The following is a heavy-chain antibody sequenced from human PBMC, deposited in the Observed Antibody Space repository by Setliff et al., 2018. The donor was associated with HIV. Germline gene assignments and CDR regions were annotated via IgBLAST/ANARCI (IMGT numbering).Heavy chain of an antibody. V-gene: IGHV1-2*02. CDR3: ARSLWFGEYFQH. D-gene: IGHD3-10*01. J-gene: IGHJ1*01. CDR1: GYTFTGYY. CDR2: INPNSGGP. Sequence: ASVKVSCKSSGYTFTGYYMHWVRQAPGQGLEWMGWINPNSGGPNYAQKFQGRVTMTRDTSISTAYMELSRLRSDDTAVYYCARSLWFGEYFQHWGQGSLVTVSS.